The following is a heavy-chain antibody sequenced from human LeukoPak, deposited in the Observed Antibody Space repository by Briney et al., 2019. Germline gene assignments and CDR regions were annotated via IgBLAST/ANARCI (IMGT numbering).Heavy chain of an antibody. D-gene: IGHD6-19*01. V-gene: IGHV3-30*18. CDR1: GFTFSNYC. CDR3: AKSAPYSSGWNEFDY. Sequence: GGSLRLSCAASGFTFSNYCMRWVRQAPGKGLEWVAVITYDGSNKYYADSVKGRFTISRDNSKNTLYLQMNSLRAEDTAAYYCAKSAPYSSGWNEFDYWGQGALGTASP. CDR2: ITYDGSNK. J-gene: IGHJ4*02.